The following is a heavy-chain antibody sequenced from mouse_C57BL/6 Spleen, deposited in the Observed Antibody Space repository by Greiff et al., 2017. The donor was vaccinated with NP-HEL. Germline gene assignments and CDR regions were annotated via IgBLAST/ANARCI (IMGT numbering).Heavy chain of an antibody. CDR3: ARDDGYYELAY. CDR1: GFSLSTSGMG. Sequence: QVTLKVCGPGILQSSQTLSLTCSFSGFSLSTSGMGVSWIRQPSGKGLEWLAHIYWDDDKRYNPSLKSRLTISKDTSRNQVFLKITSVDTADTATYYCARDDGYYELAYWGQGTLVTVSA. D-gene: IGHD2-3*01. V-gene: IGHV8-12*01. J-gene: IGHJ3*01. CDR2: IYWDDDK.